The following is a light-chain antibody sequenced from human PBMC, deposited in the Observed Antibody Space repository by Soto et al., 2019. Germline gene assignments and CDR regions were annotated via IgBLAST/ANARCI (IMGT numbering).Light chain of an antibody. CDR1: QSVSTY. Sequence: EIVLTQSPGTLSLSPGERATLSCRASQSVSTYLAWYKQKPGPAPRLLIYDASNRATGIPARFSGSGSGTDFTLTISSLEPEDFAVYYCQQRSNWPTFGQGTRLEIK. V-gene: IGKV3-11*01. CDR3: QQRSNWPT. CDR2: DAS. J-gene: IGKJ5*01.